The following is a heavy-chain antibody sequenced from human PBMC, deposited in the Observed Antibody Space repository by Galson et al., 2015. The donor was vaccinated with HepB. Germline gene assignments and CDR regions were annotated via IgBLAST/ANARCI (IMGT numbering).Heavy chain of an antibody. CDR3: TTDYDILTGYYTDDY. D-gene: IGHD3-9*01. CDR2: IKSKTDGGTT. J-gene: IGHJ4*02. Sequence: SLRLSCAASGFTFSNAWMNWVRQAPGKGLEWVGRIKSKTDGGTTDYAAPVKGRFTISRDDSKNTLYLQMNSLKTEDTAVYYCTTDYDILTGYYTDDYWGQGTLVTVSS. V-gene: IGHV3-15*07. CDR1: GFTFSNAW.